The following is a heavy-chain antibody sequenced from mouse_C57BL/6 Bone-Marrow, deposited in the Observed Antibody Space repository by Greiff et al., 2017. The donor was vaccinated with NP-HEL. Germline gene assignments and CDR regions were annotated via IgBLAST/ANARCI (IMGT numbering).Heavy chain of an antibody. CDR3: ARYRYYYGSSYDAMDY. D-gene: IGHD1-1*01. V-gene: IGHV1-81*01. CDR1: GYTFTSYG. CDR2: IYPRSGNT. J-gene: IGHJ4*01. Sequence: VQLQQSGAELARPGASVKLSCKASGYTFTSYGISWVKQRTGQGLEWIGEIYPRSGNTYYNEKFKGKATLTADKSSSTAYMGLRSLTSEDSAVYFCARYRYYYGSSYDAMDYWGQGTSVTVSS.